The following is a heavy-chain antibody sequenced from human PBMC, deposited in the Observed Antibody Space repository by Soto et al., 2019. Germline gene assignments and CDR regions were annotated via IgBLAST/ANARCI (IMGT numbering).Heavy chain of an antibody. V-gene: IGHV4-39*01. CDR1: GGSISSSSYY. Sequence: SLTCTVSGGSISSSSYYWGWIRQPPGKGLEWIGSIYYSGSTYYNPSLKSRVTISVDTSKNQFSLKLSSVTAADTAVYYCARHMSSSWPFDYWGQGTLVTLSS. CDR2: IYYSGST. CDR3: ARHMSSSWPFDY. J-gene: IGHJ4*02. D-gene: IGHD6-13*01.